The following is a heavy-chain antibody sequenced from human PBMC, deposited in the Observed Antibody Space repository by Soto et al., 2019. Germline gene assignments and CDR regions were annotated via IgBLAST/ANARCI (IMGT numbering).Heavy chain of an antibody. CDR3: ARLRYDYGDYLWFDP. CDR1: GYSFTSYW. J-gene: IGHJ5*02. D-gene: IGHD4-17*01. V-gene: IGHV5-10-1*01. Sequence: GESLKISCKGSGYSFTSYWISWVRQMPGKGLEWMGRIDPSDSYTKYSPSFQGHVTMSADESISTAYLQWSSLKASDTAMYYCARLRYDYGDYLWFDPWGQGTLVTVSS. CDR2: IDPSDSYT.